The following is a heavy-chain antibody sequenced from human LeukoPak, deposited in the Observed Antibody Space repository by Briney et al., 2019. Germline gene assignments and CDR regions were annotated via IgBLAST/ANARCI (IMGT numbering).Heavy chain of an antibody. V-gene: IGHV3-30-3*01. J-gene: IGHJ4*02. CDR3: ARGSTVVIPTYFDY. CDR2: ISYDGSNK. D-gene: IGHD3-22*01. CDR1: GFTFGSYA. Sequence: GGSLRLSCAASGFTFGSYAMHWVRQAPGKGLEWVAVISYDGSNKYYADSVKGRFTISRDNSKNTLYLQMNSLRAEDTAVYYCARGSTVVIPTYFDYWGQGTLVTVSS.